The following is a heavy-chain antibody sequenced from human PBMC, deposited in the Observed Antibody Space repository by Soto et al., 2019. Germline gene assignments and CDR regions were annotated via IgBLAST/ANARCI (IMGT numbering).Heavy chain of an antibody. CDR2: TYYRSKWYK. Sequence: SETPPSISAIFGDSVSSKYSPRGRMRHPPKRGLEWLGRTYYRSKWYKYYAVSVKGRITINPDTSNNQFSLQLNSVTPDDTAVYYCAILVGTSWLYSWGQGTLVTVSS. D-gene: IGHD2-2*01. J-gene: IGHJ5*01. CDR3: AILVGTSWLYS. V-gene: IGHV6-1*01. CDR1: GDSVSSKYSP.